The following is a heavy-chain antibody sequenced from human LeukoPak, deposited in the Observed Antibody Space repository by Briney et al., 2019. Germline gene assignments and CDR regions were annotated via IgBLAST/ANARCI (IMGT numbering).Heavy chain of an antibody. D-gene: IGHD4-17*01. Sequence: GGSLRLSCAASGVTFSSYWMHWVRQAPGKGLVWVSRINSDGSSTSYADYVKGRFTISRDNAKNTVYLQMNRLRAEDTAVYYCARGSTVKGVVGPWGQGTLVTVSS. CDR2: INSDGSST. J-gene: IGHJ5*02. V-gene: IGHV3-74*01. CDR1: GVTFSSYW. CDR3: ARGSTVKGVVGP.